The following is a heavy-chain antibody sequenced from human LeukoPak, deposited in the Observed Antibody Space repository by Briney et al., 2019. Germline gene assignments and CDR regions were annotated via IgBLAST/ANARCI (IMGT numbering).Heavy chain of an antibody. D-gene: IGHD2-15*01. Sequence: SETLSLTCTVSGGSIRSFYWNWIRQPPGKGLEWIGYIHDSGSTNYNPSLKSRVTISLDTSKNQFSLKLSSVTAADTALYYCARHGATYSCFDHWGQGTLVTVSS. V-gene: IGHV4-59*08. CDR3: ARHGATYSCFDH. J-gene: IGHJ4*02. CDR1: GGSIRSFY. CDR2: IHDSGST.